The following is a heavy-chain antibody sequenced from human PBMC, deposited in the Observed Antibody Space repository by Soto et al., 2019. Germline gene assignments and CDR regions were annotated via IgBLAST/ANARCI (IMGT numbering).Heavy chain of an antibody. V-gene: IGHV3-30-3*01. J-gene: IGHJ6*03. CDR1: GFTFSSYA. CDR2: ISYDGSNK. D-gene: IGHD2-15*01. CDR3: ARDKFACSGGSCYGDYYHYYMDV. Sequence: PGGSLRLSCAASGFTFSSYAMHWVRQAPGKGLEWVAVISYDGSNKYYADSVKGRFTISRDNAKNSLYLQMNSLRAEDTAVYYCARDKFACSGGSCYGDYYHYYMDVWGKGTTVTVSS.